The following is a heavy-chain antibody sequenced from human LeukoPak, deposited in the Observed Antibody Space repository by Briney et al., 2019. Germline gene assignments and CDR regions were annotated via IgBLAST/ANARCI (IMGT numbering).Heavy chain of an antibody. CDR1: GFTVSSNY. Sequence: GGSLRLSCAASGFTVSSNYMSWVRQAPGKGLEWVSVIYSGGSTYYADSVRGRFTISRDNSKNTLYLEMSSLRAEDTAVYYCARDAYNYGWFDPWGQGTLVTVSS. CDR2: IYSGGST. CDR3: ARDAYNYGWFDP. D-gene: IGHD5-24*01. V-gene: IGHV3-53*01. J-gene: IGHJ5*02.